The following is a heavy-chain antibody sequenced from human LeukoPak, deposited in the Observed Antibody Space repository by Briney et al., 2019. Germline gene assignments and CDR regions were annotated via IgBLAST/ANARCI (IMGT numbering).Heavy chain of an antibody. V-gene: IGHV3-23*01. J-gene: IGHJ5*02. D-gene: IGHD1-26*01. CDR2: ISGSGGST. CDR3: AKDFAVESGVDWFDP. CDR1: GFTFSSYA. Sequence: PGGSLRLSCAASGFTFSSYAMSWVRQAPGKGLEWVSAISGSGGSTYYADSVKGRFTIYRDNSKNTLYLQMNSLRAEDTAVYYCAKDFAVESGVDWFDPWGQGTLVIVSS.